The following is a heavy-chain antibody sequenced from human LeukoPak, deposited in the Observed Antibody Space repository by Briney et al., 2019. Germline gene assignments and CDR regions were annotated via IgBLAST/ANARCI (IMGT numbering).Heavy chain of an antibody. D-gene: IGHD3-22*01. Sequence: GGSLRLSCAASGFTVSSNYMTWVRQAPGKGLEWVSLLYSGGGTDYADSVKGRFTTSRDNSKNTLYLQMNSLRAEDTAVYYCAPYYDSSGYPPGGLDFWGQGTQVTVST. J-gene: IGHJ4*02. CDR1: GFTVSSNY. V-gene: IGHV3-66*01. CDR2: LYSGGGT. CDR3: APYYDSSGYPPGGLDF.